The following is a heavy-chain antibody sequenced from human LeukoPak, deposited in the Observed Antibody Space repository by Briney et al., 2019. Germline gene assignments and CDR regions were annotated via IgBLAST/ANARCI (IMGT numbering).Heavy chain of an antibody. CDR3: ASGGYSYGFDY. Sequence: KPWETLSLTCAVSGGSISSGGYSWSWIRQPPGKGLEWIGYIYHNGNTYYSPSLKSRVTISVDRSKNQLSLKLSSVTAADTAMYSCASGGYSYGFDYWGQGTLVTVSS. J-gene: IGHJ4*02. CDR1: GGSISSGGYS. D-gene: IGHD5-18*01. CDR2: IYHNGNT. V-gene: IGHV4-30-2*01.